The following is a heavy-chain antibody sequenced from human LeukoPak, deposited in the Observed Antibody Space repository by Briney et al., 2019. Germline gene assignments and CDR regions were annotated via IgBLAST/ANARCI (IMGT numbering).Heavy chain of an antibody. J-gene: IGHJ5*02. D-gene: IGHD3-3*01. CDR2: ISAYNGNT. CDR3: ARVRITIFGVVIINTGWFDP. V-gene: IGHV1-18*01. CDR1: GYTFTSYG. Sequence: ASVKVSCKASGYTFTSYGISWVRQAPGQGLEWMGWISAYNGNTNYAQKLQGRVTITTDESTSTAYMELSSLRSEDTAVYYCARVRITIFGVVIINTGWFDPWGQGTLVTVSS.